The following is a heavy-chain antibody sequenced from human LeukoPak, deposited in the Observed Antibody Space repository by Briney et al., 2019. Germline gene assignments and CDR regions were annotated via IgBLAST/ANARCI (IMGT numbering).Heavy chain of an antibody. Sequence: SETLSLTCTVSGGSISNYYWSWIRQPAGKGLEWIGRIYTSGSTNYNPSLKSRVTISVDTSKNQFSLKLSSVTAADTAVYYCARGINGYNYYYYYMDVWGKGTTVTVSS. CDR2: IYTSGST. J-gene: IGHJ6*03. CDR1: GGSISNYY. CDR3: ARGINGYNYYYYYMDV. D-gene: IGHD5-24*01. V-gene: IGHV4-4*07.